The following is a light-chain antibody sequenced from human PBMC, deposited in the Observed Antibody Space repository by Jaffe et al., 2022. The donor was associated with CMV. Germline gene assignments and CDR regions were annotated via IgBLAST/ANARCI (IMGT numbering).Light chain of an antibody. V-gene: IGLV2-14*03. CDR3: SSYTTRATTV. Sequence: QSALTQPASVSGSPGQSITISCTGTSSDIGAYNYVSWYQQHPGKAPKLMINDVTNRPSGVSNRFSGSKSGSTASLTISGLQAEDEADYYCSSYTTRATTVFGTGTKVIVL. CDR1: SSDIGAYNY. J-gene: IGLJ1*01. CDR2: DVT.